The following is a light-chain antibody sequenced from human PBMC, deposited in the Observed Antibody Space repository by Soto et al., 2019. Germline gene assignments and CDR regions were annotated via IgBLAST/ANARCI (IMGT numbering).Light chain of an antibody. CDR2: GAS. Sequence: EIVLTQSPGTLSLSAGDRATLSCRASQTVSSNYLAWHQQQPGQHTRLLIYGASNRATGIPDRFSGSGSGTDFPITISRLEPEDFAVYYCQQYGSSGTFGQGTKVDI. V-gene: IGKV3-20*01. CDR3: QQYGSSGT. J-gene: IGKJ1*01. CDR1: QTVSSNY.